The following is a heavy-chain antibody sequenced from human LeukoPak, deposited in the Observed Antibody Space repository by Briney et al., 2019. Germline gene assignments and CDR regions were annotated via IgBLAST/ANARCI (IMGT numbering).Heavy chain of an antibody. CDR3: TKYVVIVPAGTRAFDY. J-gene: IGHJ4*02. CDR1: GFTFSSYS. CDR2: ISSSSSYI. D-gene: IGHD2-2*01. Sequence: GGSLRLSCAASGFTFSSYSMNWVRQAPGKGLEWVSSISSSSSYIYYADSVKGRFTISRDNAKNSLYLQMNSLRAEDTAIYYCTKYVVIVPAGTRAFDYWGQGTLVTVSS. V-gene: IGHV3-21*04.